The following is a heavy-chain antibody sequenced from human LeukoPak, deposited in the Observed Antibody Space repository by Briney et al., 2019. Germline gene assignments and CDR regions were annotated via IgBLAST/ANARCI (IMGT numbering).Heavy chain of an antibody. CDR3: ARDRHNSSGCLFDY. CDR2: ISAYNGNT. D-gene: IGHD6-19*01. Sequence: ASVTVSCTASGYTFTSYGISWVRQAPGQGLEWMGWISAYNGNTNYAQKLQGRVTMTTDTSTSTAYMELRSLRSDDTAVYYCARDRHNSSGCLFDYWGQGTLVTVSS. V-gene: IGHV1-18*01. CDR1: GYTFTSYG. J-gene: IGHJ4*02.